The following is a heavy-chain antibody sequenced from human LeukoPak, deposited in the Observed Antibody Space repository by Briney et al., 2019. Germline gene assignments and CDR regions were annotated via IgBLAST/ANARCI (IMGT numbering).Heavy chain of an antibody. J-gene: IGHJ4*02. V-gene: IGHV3-7*03. Sequence: GGSLRLSCAASGFTFSRHWMYWVRQAPGKGLEWVANIKQDGSAKPYVDSVEGRFTISRDNAKNSLFLQMNSLRAEDTAVYYCARDNGWSADFWGQGTLVTVSS. CDR3: ARDNGWSADF. D-gene: IGHD2-15*01. CDR2: IKQDGSAK. CDR1: GFTFSRHW.